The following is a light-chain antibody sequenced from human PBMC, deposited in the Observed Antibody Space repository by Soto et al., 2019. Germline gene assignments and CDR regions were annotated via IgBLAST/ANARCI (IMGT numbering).Light chain of an antibody. Sequence: EIVMTQSPATLSVSPGERASLSCRASQSIRSNLAWYQQKPGQAPRLLIYAASTRATGVPPRFSGSGSGTQFTLTISSLQSEDFAVYYCLHYYEWPRWTFGQGTKVDIK. CDR2: AAS. J-gene: IGKJ1*01. CDR1: QSIRSN. CDR3: LHYYEWPRWT. V-gene: IGKV3-15*01.